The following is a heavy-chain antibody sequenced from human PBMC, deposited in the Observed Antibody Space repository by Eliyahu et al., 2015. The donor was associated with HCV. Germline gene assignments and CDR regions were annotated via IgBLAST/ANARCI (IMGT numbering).Heavy chain of an antibody. CDR2: IYWNDDK. CDR3: ARIRGIIVIDGFDM. Sequence: QITLKESGPTLVKPTQTLTXTCTFSGFSLRNRGXGVGWIRQPPGKALEWLALIYWNDDKRYSPSLKSRLTISKDTSKNQVVLTMTNMDPVDTATYYCARIRGIIVIDGFDMWGQGTMVTVSS. D-gene: IGHD3-10*01. CDR1: GFSLRNRGXG. J-gene: IGHJ3*02. V-gene: IGHV2-5*01.